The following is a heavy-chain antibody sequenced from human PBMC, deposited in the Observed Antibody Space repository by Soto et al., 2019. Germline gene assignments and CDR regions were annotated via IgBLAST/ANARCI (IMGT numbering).Heavy chain of an antibody. CDR1: GFTFSSYD. V-gene: IGHV3-13*01. J-gene: IGHJ4*02. CDR2: IGTAGDT. D-gene: IGHD4-17*01. Sequence: EVQLVESGGGLVQPGGSLRISCAASGFTFSSYDMHWVRQATGKGLEWVSAIGTAGDTYYPGSVKGRFTISRENAKNSLYLQMNSLRAGDTAVYYCARAYYGDYINYFDYWGQGTLVTVSS. CDR3: ARAYYGDYINYFDY.